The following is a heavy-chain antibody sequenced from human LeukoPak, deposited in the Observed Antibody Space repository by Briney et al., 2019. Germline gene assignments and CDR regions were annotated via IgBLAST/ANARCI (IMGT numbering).Heavy chain of an antibody. J-gene: IGHJ4*02. D-gene: IGHD3-22*01. CDR3: AVQITMIVVVPYFDH. Sequence: GGSLRLSCAASGLTFSDYYMTWIRQAPGKGLEWVSSISGTGTTIYSADSVRGRFTVSRDNARNSLFLHMNSLRAEDTAVYYCAVQITMIVVVPYFDHWGQGTLVTVSS. V-gene: IGHV3-11*04. CDR2: ISGTGTTI. CDR1: GLTFSDYY.